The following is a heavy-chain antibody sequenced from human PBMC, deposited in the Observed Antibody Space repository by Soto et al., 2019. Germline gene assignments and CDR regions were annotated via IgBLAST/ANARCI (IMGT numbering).Heavy chain of an antibody. D-gene: IGHD2-21*02. CDR3: APLTVVVTAKRDY. J-gene: IGHJ4*02. Sequence: GGSLRLSCAASGFTFSSYAMSWVRQAPGKGLEWVSAISGSGGSTYYADSVEGRVSISRDNSKNTLYLPMNSMRAEDTAVYYCAPLTVVVTAKRDYWGQGTLVTVSS. CDR1: GFTFSSYA. V-gene: IGHV3-23*01. CDR2: ISGSGGST.